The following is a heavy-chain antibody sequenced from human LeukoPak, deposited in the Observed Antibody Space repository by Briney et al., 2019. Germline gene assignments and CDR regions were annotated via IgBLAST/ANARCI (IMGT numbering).Heavy chain of an antibody. Sequence: SSETLSLTCTVSGGSISPYCWSWIRQPPGKGLEWIGYISYTGSTNHNPSLKSRVTISVDTSKNQFSLQLTSVTAADTAVYYCARDDYRGVTNFDPWGQGTLVTVSS. V-gene: IGHV4-59*01. CDR3: ARDDYRGVTNFDP. D-gene: IGHD3-10*01. CDR1: GGSISPYC. CDR2: ISYTGST. J-gene: IGHJ5*02.